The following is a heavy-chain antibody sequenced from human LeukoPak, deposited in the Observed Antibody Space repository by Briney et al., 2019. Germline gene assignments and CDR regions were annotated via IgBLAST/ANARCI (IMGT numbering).Heavy chain of an antibody. CDR3: ARVGTGGSGYDWGPFDN. J-gene: IGHJ4*02. Sequence: GGSLRLSCAASGFTFSSYGMHWVRQAPGKGLEWVAVISYDGSNKYYADSVKGRFTISRDNSKNTLYLQMNSLRAEDTAVYYCARVGTGGSGYDWGPFDNWGQGTLVTVSS. CDR1: GFTFSSYG. D-gene: IGHD5-12*01. CDR2: ISYDGSNK. V-gene: IGHV3-30*03.